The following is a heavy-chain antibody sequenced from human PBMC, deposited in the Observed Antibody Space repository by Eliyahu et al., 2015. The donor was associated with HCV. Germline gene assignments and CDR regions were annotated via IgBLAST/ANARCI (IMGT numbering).Heavy chain of an antibody. D-gene: IGHD3-10*01. Sequence: EVXLEESGGGLVKPGGSLRLSCTVXGFTFSSYYMNWVRQAPGKGLEWVASISSRGSYIYYADSVKDRFTISRDNAKNXLYLQMNSLSGEDTAVYYCAREGDTVGRGVQFDYWGRGTLVTVSS. J-gene: IGHJ4*02. CDR1: GFTFSSYY. CDR3: AREGDTVGRGVQFDY. V-gene: IGHV3-21*02. CDR2: ISSRGSYI.